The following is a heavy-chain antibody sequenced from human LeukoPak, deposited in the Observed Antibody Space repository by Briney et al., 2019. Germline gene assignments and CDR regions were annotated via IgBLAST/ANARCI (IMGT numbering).Heavy chain of an antibody. CDR2: INNDGNRR. V-gene: IGHV3-74*01. Sequence: GGSLRLCWGSSGFTVSNSWVFLGRQAPGEVQMYVSEINNDGNRRRYVDSVKGRFTISRDGAKNTLFLQMNSLRDDDTAMYYCARGGLPGGFDYWGQGILVTVSS. CDR1: GFTVSNSW. D-gene: IGHD7-27*01. J-gene: IGHJ4*02. CDR3: ARGGLPGGFDY.